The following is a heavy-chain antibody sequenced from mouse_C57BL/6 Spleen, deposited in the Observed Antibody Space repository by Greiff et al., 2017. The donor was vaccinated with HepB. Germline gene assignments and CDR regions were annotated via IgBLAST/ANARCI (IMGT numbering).Heavy chain of an antibody. CDR3: ALTAQAKAMDY. D-gene: IGHD3-2*02. Sequence: EVQGVESVAELVRPGASVKLSCTASGFNIKNTYMHWVKQRPEQGLEWIGRIDPANGNTKYAPKFQGKATITADTSSNTAYRQLSSLTSEDAAIYYCALTAQAKAMDYWGQGTSVTVSS. CDR1: GFNIKNTY. J-gene: IGHJ4*01. CDR2: IDPANGNT. V-gene: IGHV14-3*01.